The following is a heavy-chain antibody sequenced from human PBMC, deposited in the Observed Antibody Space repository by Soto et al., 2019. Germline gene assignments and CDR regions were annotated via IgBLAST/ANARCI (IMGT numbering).Heavy chain of an antibody. D-gene: IGHD3-10*02. CDR1: GGSVINADCY. CDR3: ARDVFGVFDY. Sequence: PSETLSLTCTVSGGSVINADCYWSWIRQPPGKGLEWIGYIYYSGSTYYSPSLKSRVTISLDTSKNQFSLKLTSVTAADTAVYYCARDVFGVFDYWGQGTLVTVSS. CDR2: IYYSGST. V-gene: IGHV4-30-4*01. J-gene: IGHJ4*02.